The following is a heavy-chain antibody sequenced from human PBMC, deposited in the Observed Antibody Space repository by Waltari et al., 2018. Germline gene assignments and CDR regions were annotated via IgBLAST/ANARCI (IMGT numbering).Heavy chain of an antibody. CDR2: SNHSGST. J-gene: IGHJ2*01. CDR1: GGSFSGYY. V-gene: IGHV4-34*01. Sequence: QVQLQQWGAGLLKPSETLSLTCAVYGGSFSGYYWSWIRQPPGKGLEWIGESNHSGSTNYNPSLKSRVTISVDTSKNQFSLKLSSVTAADTAVYYCARGPRSSGKTPVWYFDLWGRGTLVIVSS. D-gene: IGHD3-22*01. CDR3: ARGPRSSGKTPVWYFDL.